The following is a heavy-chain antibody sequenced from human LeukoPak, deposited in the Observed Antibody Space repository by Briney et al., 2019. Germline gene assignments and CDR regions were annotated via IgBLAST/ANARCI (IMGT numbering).Heavy chain of an antibody. CDR1: GFTFSSYA. J-gene: IGHJ4*02. CDR3: VRERYYYDRSGSPNADLDF. CDR2: ISGSGGST. Sequence: GGSLRLSCAASGFTFSSYAMSWVRQAPGKGLEWVSAISGSGGSTYYADSVKGRFTISRDNSKNTLYLQMNSLRAEDTAVYYCVRERYYYDRSGSPNADLDFWGQGILVTVSS. D-gene: IGHD3-22*01. V-gene: IGHV3-23*01.